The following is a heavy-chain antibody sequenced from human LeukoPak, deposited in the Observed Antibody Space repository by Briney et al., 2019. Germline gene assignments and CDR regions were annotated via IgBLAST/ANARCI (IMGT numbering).Heavy chain of an antibody. J-gene: IGHJ4*02. Sequence: GGSLRLSCAASGFTFSSYWIHWVRQAPGKGLVWVSRIKTDGSSTTYADSVKGRFTISRDNAKNTLYLQMNSLRAEDTAVYYCTRGGLYFDYWGQGTLVTVSS. V-gene: IGHV3-74*01. CDR3: TRGGLYFDY. CDR2: IKTDGSST. D-gene: IGHD3-10*01. CDR1: GFTFSSYW.